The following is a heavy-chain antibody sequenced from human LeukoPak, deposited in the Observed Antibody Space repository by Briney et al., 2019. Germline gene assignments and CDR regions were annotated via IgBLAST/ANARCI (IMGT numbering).Heavy chain of an antibody. Sequence: SETLSLTCTVSGASFGSHYWTWIRQAPGEGLEWIGYVYYDGTTNYNPSLKSRVTISIDTSNNQFSLILRSVTAADTAIYYCARRYYYHSSGYYYSYLDYWGQGALVTVSS. CDR2: VYYDGTT. J-gene: IGHJ4*02. V-gene: IGHV4-59*11. CDR3: ARRYYYHSSGYYYSYLDY. D-gene: IGHD3-22*01. CDR1: GASFGSHY.